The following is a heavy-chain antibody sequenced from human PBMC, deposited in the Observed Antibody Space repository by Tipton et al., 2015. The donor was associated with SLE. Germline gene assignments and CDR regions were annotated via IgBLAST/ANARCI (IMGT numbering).Heavy chain of an antibody. V-gene: IGHV3-43*02. CDR3: AKEEGSADGWYYYGMDA. D-gene: IGHD6-13*01. Sequence: SLRLSCAASGFNFRGFGMHWVRQAPGKGLEWVSLVTWDGGTTYYADSVRGRFTISRDNSKNSLYLQMNSLRTEDTALYYCAKEEGSADGWYYYGMDAWGHGTTVTVSS. CDR1: GFNFRGFG. CDR2: VTWDGGTT. J-gene: IGHJ6*02.